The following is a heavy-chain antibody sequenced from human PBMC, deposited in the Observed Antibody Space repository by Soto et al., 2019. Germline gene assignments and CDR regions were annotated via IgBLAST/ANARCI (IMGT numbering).Heavy chain of an antibody. D-gene: IGHD3-22*01. V-gene: IGHV1-2*02. CDR1: GYTFTDYY. J-gene: IGHJ5*02. Sequence: ASVKVSCKASGYTFTDYYLHWVRRAPGQGLEWMAWINPNSSFTSYAEKFQGRVTLTRDTSISTAYMELTSLTSDDTAVYFCVRDLEKTFYSDSSGTYYYKAPGRRGLDPWGQGNQVTVSS. CDR3: VRDLEKTFYSDSSGTYYYKAPGRRGLDP. CDR2: INPNSSFT.